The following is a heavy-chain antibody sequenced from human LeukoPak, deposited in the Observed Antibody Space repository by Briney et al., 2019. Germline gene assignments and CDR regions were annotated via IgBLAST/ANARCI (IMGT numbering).Heavy chain of an antibody. J-gene: IGHJ6*02. Sequence: GGSLRLSCTASGFTFSTYWMHWVRQAPGKGLVWVSRIKGDESTTNYADSAKGRFTISRDNAQNTVYLQMNSLRAEDTAVYYCARGMYLAYGMDVWGQGTTVTVSS. CDR2: IKGDESTT. CDR3: ARGMYLAYGMDV. CDR1: GFTFSTYW. V-gene: IGHV3-74*01. D-gene: IGHD2-8*01.